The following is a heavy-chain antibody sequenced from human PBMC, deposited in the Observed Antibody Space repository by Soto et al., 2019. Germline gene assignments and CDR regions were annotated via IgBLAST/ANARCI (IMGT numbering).Heavy chain of an antibody. Sequence: GGSLRLSCEASGFTFSNYAMAWVRQTPGEGPEWVSTIGGGDDIFYAESVKGRFIISRDDSSSTMYLQMNSLRAEDTAVYYCARDRDGDYIDHWRQGTLVIGTS. CDR3: ARDRDGDYIDH. CDR1: GFTFSNYA. CDR2: IGGGDDI. J-gene: IGHJ4*02. D-gene: IGHD4-17*01. V-gene: IGHV3-23*01.